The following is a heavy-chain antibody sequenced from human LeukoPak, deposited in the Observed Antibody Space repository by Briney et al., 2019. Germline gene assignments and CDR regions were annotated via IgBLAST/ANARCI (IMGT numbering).Heavy chain of an antibody. CDR2: INHSGST. J-gene: IGHJ4*02. D-gene: IGHD3-10*01. Sequence: PSETLSLTCAVYGGSFSGYYWNWIRQPPGKGLEWIGEINHSGSTNYNPSLKSRVTISVDTSKNQFSLKLSSVTAADTAVYYCAREGDYGSGSYFVGWGQGTLVTVSS. V-gene: IGHV4-34*01. CDR1: GGSFSGYY. CDR3: AREGDYGSGSYFVG.